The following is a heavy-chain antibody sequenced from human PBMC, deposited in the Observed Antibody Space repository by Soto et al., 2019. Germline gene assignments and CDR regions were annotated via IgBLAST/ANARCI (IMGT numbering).Heavy chain of an antibody. Sequence: QVQLVESGGGVVQPGRSLRLSCAASGFTFSSYGMHWVRQAPGKGLEWVAVIWYDGSNKYYADSVKGRFTISRDNSKNTLDLQMNSLRAEDTAVYYCARDRSGTLDAFDIWGQGTMVTVSS. CDR1: GFTFSSYG. CDR2: IWYDGSNK. D-gene: IGHD3-10*01. J-gene: IGHJ3*02. V-gene: IGHV3-33*01. CDR3: ARDRSGTLDAFDI.